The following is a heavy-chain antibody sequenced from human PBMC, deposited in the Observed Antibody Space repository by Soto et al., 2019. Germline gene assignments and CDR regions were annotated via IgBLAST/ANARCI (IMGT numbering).Heavy chain of an antibody. CDR1: GYTFTEFD. D-gene: IGHD3-3*01. CDR2: RNTNTGNT. V-gene: IGHV1-8*01. J-gene: IGHJ4*02. Sequence: QVLLVQSGADVKKPGASVKVSCKTSGYTFTEFDINWVRQAPGQGLEWMGWRNTNTGNTGYAQRFQGRVTMTRDTSISTAYMELRSLRSEDTAVYYCARVVRFFGGHAGYWGQGTLVTVSS. CDR3: ARVVRFFGGHAGY.